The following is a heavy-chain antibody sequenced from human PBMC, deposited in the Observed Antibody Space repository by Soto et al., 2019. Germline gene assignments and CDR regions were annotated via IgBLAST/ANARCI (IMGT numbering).Heavy chain of an antibody. D-gene: IGHD3-10*01. J-gene: IGHJ4*02. CDR1: GGPFSGYY. V-gene: IGHV4-34*01. CDR2: INHSGST. CDR3: SYGSGNTPY. Sequence: SETLSLTCAVYGGPFSGYYWSWIRQPPGKGLEWIGEINHSGSTNYNPSLKSRVTMSVDTSKNQFSLKLYSVTAADTVVYSCSYGSGNTPYWGQGTLVTVSS.